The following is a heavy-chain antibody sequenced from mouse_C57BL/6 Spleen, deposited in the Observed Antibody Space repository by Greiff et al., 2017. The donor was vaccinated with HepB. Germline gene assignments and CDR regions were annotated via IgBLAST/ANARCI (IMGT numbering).Heavy chain of an antibody. Sequence: VQLQQSGAELARPGASVKLSCKASGYTFTSYGISWVKQRTGQGLEWIGEIYPRSGNTYYNEKFKGKATLTADKSSRTAYMELRSLTSEDSAVYFWASIYYGYDSYYAMDYWGQGTSVTVSS. J-gene: IGHJ4*01. CDR1: GYTFTSYG. CDR3: ASIYYGYDSYYAMDY. CDR2: IYPRSGNT. D-gene: IGHD2-2*01. V-gene: IGHV1-81*01.